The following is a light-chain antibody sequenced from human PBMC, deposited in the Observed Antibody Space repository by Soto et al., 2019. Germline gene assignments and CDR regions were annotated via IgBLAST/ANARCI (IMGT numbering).Light chain of an antibody. Sequence: QSALTQPASVSGSPGQSITISCTGTSRDIGGYSYVSWYQQHPGKAPKLMIYEVSNRPSGVSNRFSGSKSGNTASLTISGLQADDEADYYCTSYTPSSTLFYVFGSGTKVTVL. J-gene: IGLJ1*01. CDR3: TSYTPSSTLFYV. V-gene: IGLV2-14*01. CDR1: SRDIGGYSY. CDR2: EVS.